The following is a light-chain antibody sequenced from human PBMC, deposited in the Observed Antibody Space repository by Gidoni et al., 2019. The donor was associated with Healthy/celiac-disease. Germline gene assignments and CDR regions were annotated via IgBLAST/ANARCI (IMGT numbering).Light chain of an antibody. V-gene: IGLV2-23*02. Sequence: QSALTQPASVPGSPGQSITISCTGTSSDVGSYNLVSWYQQHPGKAPKLMIYEVSKRPSGVSNRFSGSKSGNTASLTISGLQAEDEADYYCCSYAGSSTSLWVFGGGTKLTVL. CDR2: EVS. CDR1: SSDVGSYNL. CDR3: CSYAGSSTSLWV. J-gene: IGLJ3*02.